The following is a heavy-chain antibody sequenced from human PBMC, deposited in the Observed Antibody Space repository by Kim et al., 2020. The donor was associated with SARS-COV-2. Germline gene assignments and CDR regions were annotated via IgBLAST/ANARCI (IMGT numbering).Heavy chain of an antibody. Sequence: GESLKISCKGSGYSFTSYWIGWVRQMPGKGLEWMGIIYPGDSDTRYSPSFQGQVTISADKSISTAYLQWSSLKASDTAMYYCATNTRDVKGGKQQFLLDYWGQGTLVTVSS. CDR1: GYSFTSYW. J-gene: IGHJ4*02. V-gene: IGHV5-51*01. CDR3: ATNTRDVKGGKQQFLLDY. CDR2: IYPGDSDT. D-gene: IGHD6-13*01.